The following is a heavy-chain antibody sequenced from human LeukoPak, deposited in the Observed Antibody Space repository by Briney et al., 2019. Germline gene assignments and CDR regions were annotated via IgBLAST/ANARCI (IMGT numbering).Heavy chain of an antibody. CDR3: AKGRGYSSSSGIDY. Sequence: SGGSLRLSCAASGFTFSSYAMSLVRQAPGKGLEWVSPISGSAYYADSVKGPFTISRDNSKNTLYLQMNSLRAEDTAVYYCAKGRGYSSSSGIDYWGQGTLVTVSS. CDR1: GFTFSSYA. J-gene: IGHJ4*02. CDR2: ISGSA. V-gene: IGHV3-23*01. D-gene: IGHD6-6*01.